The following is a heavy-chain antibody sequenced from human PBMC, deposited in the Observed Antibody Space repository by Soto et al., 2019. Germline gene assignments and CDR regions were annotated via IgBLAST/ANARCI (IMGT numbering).Heavy chain of an antibody. J-gene: IGHJ5*02. CDR1: GYTFTNYY. Sequence: ASVKVSCKASGYTFTNYYMHWLRQAPGQGLAWMGWMNPRSGGSKYAQAFQDRITMTRDASISTAYMEMTSLRHGDTAVYFCAGSDDGTSYPLDLWGPGTLVTVS. CDR3: AGSDDGTSYPLDL. V-gene: IGHV1-2*02. CDR2: MNPRSGGS. D-gene: IGHD1-1*01.